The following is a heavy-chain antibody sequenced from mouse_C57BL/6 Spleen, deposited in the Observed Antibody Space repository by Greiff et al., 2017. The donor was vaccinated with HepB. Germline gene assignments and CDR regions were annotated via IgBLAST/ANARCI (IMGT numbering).Heavy chain of an antibody. CDR1: GYTFTDYE. J-gene: IGHJ3*01. CDR3: TKPYYSNYAWFAY. CDR2: IDPETGGT. Sequence: QVHVKQSGAELVRPGASVTLSCKASGYTFTDYEMHWVKQTPVHGLEWIGAIDPETGGTAYNQKFKGKAILTADKSSSTAYMELRSLTSEDSAVYYCTKPYYSNYAWFAYWGQGTLVTVSA. V-gene: IGHV1-15*01. D-gene: IGHD2-5*01.